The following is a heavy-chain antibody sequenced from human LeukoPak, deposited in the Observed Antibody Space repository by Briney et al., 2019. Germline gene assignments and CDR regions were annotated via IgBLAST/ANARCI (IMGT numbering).Heavy chain of an antibody. CDR1: GFTFSDYY. CDR2: ISSSSTYT. V-gene: IGHV3-11*06. Sequence: GGSLRLSCAASGFTFSDYYISWIRQAPGKGLEWVSYISSSSTYTHYADSVKGRFTISRDNAKNSLYLQMNSLSAEDTAVYFCARSSYPLHFDYWGQGTLVTVSS. J-gene: IGHJ4*02. CDR3: ARSSYPLHFDY.